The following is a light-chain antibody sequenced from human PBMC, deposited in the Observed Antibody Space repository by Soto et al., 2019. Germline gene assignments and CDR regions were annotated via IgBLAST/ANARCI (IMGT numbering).Light chain of an antibody. J-gene: IGKJ3*01. V-gene: IGKV3-15*01. CDR1: QRVSSN. CDR3: QQYSNWPIT. Sequence: EIVMTQSPATLSVSPGERATLSCRASQRVSSNLAWYQQKPGQAPRLLIYGASTRSTVIPARFSGSGSGTEFALTISSLQSEDFEVYYCQQYSNWPITFGPGTKVDIK. CDR2: GAS.